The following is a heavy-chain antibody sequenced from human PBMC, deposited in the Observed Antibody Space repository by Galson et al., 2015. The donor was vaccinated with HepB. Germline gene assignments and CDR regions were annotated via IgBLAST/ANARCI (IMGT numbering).Heavy chain of an antibody. CDR2: THYRSKWYN. V-gene: IGHV6-1*01. Sequence: CAISGDSVSNNSATWNWIRQSPSRGLEWLGRTHYRSKWYNDYAVSVKSRITINPDTSKNQFSLQLNSVTPEDTAVYYCAREMNLGFAFDIWGQGTMVTVSS. J-gene: IGHJ3*02. CDR1: GDSVSNNSAT. D-gene: IGHD3-16*01. CDR3: AREMNLGFAFDI.